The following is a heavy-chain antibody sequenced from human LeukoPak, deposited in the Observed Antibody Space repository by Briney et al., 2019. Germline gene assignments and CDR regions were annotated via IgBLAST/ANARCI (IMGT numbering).Heavy chain of an antibody. V-gene: IGHV4-59*05. Sequence: SETLSLTCTVSGGSISSYYWSWIRQPAGKGLEWIGSIYYSGSTYYNPSLKSRVTISVDTSKNQFSLKLSSVAAADTAVYYCARAFTMVRGVISFDYWGQGTLVTVSS. D-gene: IGHD3-10*01. CDR1: GGSISSYY. J-gene: IGHJ4*02. CDR2: IYYSGST. CDR3: ARAFTMVRGVISFDY.